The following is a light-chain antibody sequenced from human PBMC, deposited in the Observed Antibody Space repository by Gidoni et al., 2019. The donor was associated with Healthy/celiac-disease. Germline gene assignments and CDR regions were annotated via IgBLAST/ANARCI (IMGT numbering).Light chain of an antibody. CDR2: AAS. J-gene: IGKJ5*01. Sequence: DFQLTQSPSSLSASVGDRVTITCRASQSISSFLNWYQQKPRKAPKLLIYAASSLQRAVPSRFSGSGSGTDFTLTISSLQPEDFATYYCQQSYSTPPITFGQGTRVEIK. CDR3: QQSYSTPPIT. CDR1: QSISSF. V-gene: IGKV1-39*01.